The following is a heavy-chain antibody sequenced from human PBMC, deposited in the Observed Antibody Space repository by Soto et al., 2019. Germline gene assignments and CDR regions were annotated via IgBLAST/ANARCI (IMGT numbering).Heavy chain of an antibody. Sequence: SVKVSCKASGGTFNSFAISWVRQAPGQGLEWMGGIIPMFGTANYPQKFQGRVTMTADESTSTVYMELSSLRSEDTAVYYCARGYYSSSGNYYNFDYWGQGTQVTVSS. V-gene: IGHV1-69*13. CDR1: GGTFNSFA. CDR3: ARGYYSSSGNYYNFDY. D-gene: IGHD3-10*01. J-gene: IGHJ4*02. CDR2: IIPMFGTA.